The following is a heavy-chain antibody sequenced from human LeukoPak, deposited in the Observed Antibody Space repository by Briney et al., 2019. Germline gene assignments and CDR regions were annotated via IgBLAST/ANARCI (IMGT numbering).Heavy chain of an antibody. V-gene: IGHV4-31*03. CDR2: IYYSGST. Sequence: PSETLSLTCTVSGGSISNGDHYWSWIRQHPGKGLEWIGHIYYSGSTYYNPSLKSRGIISVETSKNRFSLKLSSVTAEDTAVYYCAKDLRRYYDSSGYWGQGTLVTVSS. CDR3: AKDLRRYYDSSGY. D-gene: IGHD3-22*01. CDR1: GGSISNGDHY. J-gene: IGHJ4*02.